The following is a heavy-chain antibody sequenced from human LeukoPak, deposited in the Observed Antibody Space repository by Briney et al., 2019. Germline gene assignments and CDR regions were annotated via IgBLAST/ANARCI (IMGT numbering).Heavy chain of an antibody. CDR2: IRGSGGGT. CDR3: AKAGIGVVGYFDY. V-gene: IGHV3-23*01. CDR1: GFTFSSYA. J-gene: IGHJ4*02. Sequence: GGSLRLSCAASGFTFSSYAMSWVRQAPGKGLEWFSTIRGSGGGTYYADSVKGRFTISRDNSKNTLYLQMNSLRDEDTALYYCAKAGIGVVGYFDYWGQGTLVTVSS. D-gene: IGHD6-19*01.